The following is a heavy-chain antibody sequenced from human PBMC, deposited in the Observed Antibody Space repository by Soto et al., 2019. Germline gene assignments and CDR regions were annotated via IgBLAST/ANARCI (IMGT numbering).Heavy chain of an antibody. J-gene: IGHJ4*02. CDR2: INSDSTTT. Sequence: DVHLVESGGGLVQPGGSLRLSCAVSGFPFSTYAMHWVRQAPGKGLEWISYINSDSTTTFHADSVKVRFSVSTDNAMNSISPHMSTRRHEDTAVYYCARDLTHWCQGTLVTVSS. V-gene: IGHV3-48*02. CDR1: GFPFSTYA. CDR3: ARDLTH. D-gene: IGHD3-9*01.